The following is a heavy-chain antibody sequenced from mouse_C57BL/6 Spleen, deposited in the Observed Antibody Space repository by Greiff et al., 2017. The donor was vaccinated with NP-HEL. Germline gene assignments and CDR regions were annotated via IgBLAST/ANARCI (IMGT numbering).Heavy chain of an antibody. CDR1: GYTFTSYW. CDR3: ARRGDPDY. J-gene: IGHJ2*01. D-gene: IGHD3-3*01. Sequence: VQLQQPGAELVKPGASVKLSCKASGYTFTSYWMQWVKQRPGQGLEWIGEIDPSDSYTNSNQKFKGKATLTVDTSSSTAYMQLSSLTSEDSAVYYCARRGDPDYWGQGTTLTVSS. CDR2: IDPSDSYT. V-gene: IGHV1-50*01.